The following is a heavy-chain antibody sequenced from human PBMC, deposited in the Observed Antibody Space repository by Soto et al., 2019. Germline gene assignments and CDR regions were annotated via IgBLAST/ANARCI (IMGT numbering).Heavy chain of an antibody. J-gene: IGHJ5*02. CDR2: IYYSGST. D-gene: IGHD1-1*01. CDR1: GYSISSSNW. Sequence: QVQLQESGPGLVKPSDTLSLTCAVSGYSISSSNWWGWIRQPPGKGLEWIGYIYYSGSTYYNPSLKSRVTMSVDTFKNQFSLKLSSVTAVDTAVYYCARVTGPNETGTAWGWFDPWGQGTLVTVSS. CDR3: ARVTGPNETGTAWGWFDP. V-gene: IGHV4-28*03.